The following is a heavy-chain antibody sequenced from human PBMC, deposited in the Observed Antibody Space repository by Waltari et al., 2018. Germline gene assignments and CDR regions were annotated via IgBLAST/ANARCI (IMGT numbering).Heavy chain of an antibody. J-gene: IGHJ6*02. CDR2: INVGKGNT. CDR1: GFTLNNYA. D-gene: IGHD3-10*01. V-gene: IGHV1-3*01. CDR3: ARGVEMIRGVMTRYYFNGMDM. Sequence: QVQLVQSGAEVKKPGASVKVSCKASGFTLNNYAMHWVRQVPGQRLEWMGWINVGKGNTEYSQSFQDRVTFTRDTSASTAYMELSSLKSEDTAVYYCARGVEMIRGVMTRYYFNGMDMWGQGTTVTVAS.